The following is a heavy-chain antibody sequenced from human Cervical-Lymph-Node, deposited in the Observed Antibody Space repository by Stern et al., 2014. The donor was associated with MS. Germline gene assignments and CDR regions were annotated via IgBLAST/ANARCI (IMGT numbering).Heavy chain of an antibody. J-gene: IGHJ5*02. Sequence: QVQLQESGPGLVKPSQTLSLTCTVSGDSISGGSYYWTWIRQTAGKGLEWIGRIDASGNTDSNPSLKSRLIMSVDTSQNQFSLQLPSWTATDTAVYYCAREFVPWGQGTLVIVSS. CDR1: GDSISGGSYY. CDR3: AREFVP. V-gene: IGHV4-61*02. CDR2: IDASGNT.